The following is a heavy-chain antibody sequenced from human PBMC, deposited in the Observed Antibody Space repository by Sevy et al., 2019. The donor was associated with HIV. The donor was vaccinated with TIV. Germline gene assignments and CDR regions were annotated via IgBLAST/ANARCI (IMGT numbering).Heavy chain of an antibody. CDR3: ARLGGYCSGGSCYSSSPNWFDP. CDR1: GYSFTSYW. V-gene: IGHV5-51*01. D-gene: IGHD2-15*01. CDR2: IYPGDSDT. J-gene: IGHJ5*02. Sequence: ETLKISCKGSGYSFTSYWIGWVRQMPGKGLEWMGIIYPGDSDTRYSPSFQGQVTISADKSISTAYLQWSSLKASDTAMYYCARLGGYCSGGSCYSSSPNWFDPWGQGTLVTVSS.